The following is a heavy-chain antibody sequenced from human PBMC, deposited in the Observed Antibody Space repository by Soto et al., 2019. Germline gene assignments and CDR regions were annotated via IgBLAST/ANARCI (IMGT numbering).Heavy chain of an antibody. Sequence: GGSLRLSCAASGFTFSSYWMSWVRQAPGKGLEWVANIKQDGSEKYYVDSVKGRFTISRDNAKNSLYLQMNSLRAEDTAVYYCAREGGYCSSTSCSPRNSYYYYYCGMDVWGQGTTVTVSS. J-gene: IGHJ6*02. CDR2: IKQDGSEK. D-gene: IGHD2-2*01. V-gene: IGHV3-7*03. CDR3: AREGGYCSSTSCSPRNSYYYYYCGMDV. CDR1: GFTFSSYW.